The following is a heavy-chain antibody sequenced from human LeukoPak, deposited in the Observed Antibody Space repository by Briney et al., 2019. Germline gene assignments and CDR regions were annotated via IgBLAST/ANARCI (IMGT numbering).Heavy chain of an antibody. V-gene: IGHV3-20*04. J-gene: IGHJ4*02. CDR3: ARENGCGGDCYYFDY. CDR1: GFTFGAFG. D-gene: IGHD2-21*01. CDR2: INWNGGST. Sequence: GGSLRLSCAASGFTFGAFGMSWVRQAPGKGLEWVSGINWNGGSTACADSVKGRFTISRDNAKNSLYLQMNSLRAEDTALYYCARENGCGGDCYYFDYWGQGTLVTVSS.